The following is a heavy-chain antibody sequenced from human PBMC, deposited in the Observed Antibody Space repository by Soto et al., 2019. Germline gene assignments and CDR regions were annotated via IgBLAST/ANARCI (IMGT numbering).Heavy chain of an antibody. CDR1: GGSVTNSSYY. D-gene: IGHD2-21*02. V-gene: IGHV4-39*01. CDR2: VYYRGRS. Sequence: SETLSLTCTVSGGSVTNSSYYWGWIRQSPGKGLEWIGSVYYRGRSYSKSSVKSRVTISVDTSKNQFYLNLNSVTASDTAVYFCVSQRTAFIPQADVDYCGRG. J-gene: IGHJ4*02. CDR3: VSQRTAFIPQADVDY.